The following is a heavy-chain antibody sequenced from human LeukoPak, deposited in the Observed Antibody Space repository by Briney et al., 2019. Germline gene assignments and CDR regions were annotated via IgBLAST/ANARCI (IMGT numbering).Heavy chain of an antibody. CDR1: GGTFSSYT. V-gene: IGHV1-69*04. J-gene: IGHJ6*03. CDR2: IIPILGIA. Sequence: SVKVSCRASGGTFSSYTISWVRQAPGQGLEWMGRIIPILGIANYAQKFQGRVTITADKSTSTAYMELSSLRSEDTAVYYCARDKNYDILTGYYGIMDVWGKGTTVTVSS. D-gene: IGHD3-9*01. CDR3: ARDKNYDILTGYYGIMDV.